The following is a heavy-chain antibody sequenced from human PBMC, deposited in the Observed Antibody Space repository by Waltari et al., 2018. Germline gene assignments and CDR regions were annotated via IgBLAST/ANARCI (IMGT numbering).Heavy chain of an antibody. V-gene: IGHV3-23*01. CDR2: ISGSGDGT. CDR1: GFTFSNYA. J-gene: IGHJ4*02. CDR3: AKVYSGSYLDY. D-gene: IGHD1-26*01. Sequence: EVQLLESGGGLVQPGGSLRRSCAAPGFTFSNYAMSWVRQAPGKGLEWVSAISGSGDGTYHGDSVKGRFTISRDNSKNTLDLQMNSLRVEDTAIYFCAKVYSGSYLDYWGQGTLVTVSS.